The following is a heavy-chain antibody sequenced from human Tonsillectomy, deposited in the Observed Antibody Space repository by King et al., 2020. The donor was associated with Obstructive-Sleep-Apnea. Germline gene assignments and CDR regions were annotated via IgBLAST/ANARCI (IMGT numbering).Heavy chain of an antibody. J-gene: IGHJ4*02. Sequence: QLVQSGAEVKKPGSSVKVSCKASGGTFSSYGISWVRQAPGQGLEWMGGIIPIVGITNYAQRFQGRVTITADKSTGTAYMELSSLRSEDTAVYYCARVYNWGDRGVYFDYWGQGTLVTVSS. D-gene: IGHD1-20*01. V-gene: IGHV1-69*17. CDR1: GGTFSSYG. CDR3: ARVYNWGDRGVYFDY. CDR2: IIPIVGIT.